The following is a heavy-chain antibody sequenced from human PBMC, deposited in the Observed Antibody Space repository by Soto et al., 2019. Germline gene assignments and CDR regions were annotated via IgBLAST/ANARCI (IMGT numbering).Heavy chain of an antibody. V-gene: IGHV1-46*01. D-gene: IGHD5-18*01. Sequence: ASLKVSCKASGYTFTSYYMHWVRQAPGQGLEWMGIINPSGGSTSYAQKFQGRVTMTRDTSTSTVYMELSSLRSEDTAVYYCARDLERGYSYGYYYYYGMDVWGQGTTVTVSS. CDR3: ARDLERGYSYGYYYYYGMDV. J-gene: IGHJ6*02. CDR2: INPSGGST. CDR1: GYTFTSYY.